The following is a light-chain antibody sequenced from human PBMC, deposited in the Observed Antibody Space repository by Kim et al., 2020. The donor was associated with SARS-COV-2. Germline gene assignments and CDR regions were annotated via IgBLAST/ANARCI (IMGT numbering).Light chain of an antibody. CDR3: QHYGTSPPIT. CDR1: QNIGGSY. CDR2: GTS. V-gene: IGKV3-20*01. J-gene: IGKJ5*01. Sequence: EVVLTQSPGTLSLSPGERATLSCRASQNIGGSYLAWYQQKPGQAPRLLIYGTSNRATGIPDRFSGSGSGTDFTLTISRLEPEDFAVFYCQHYGTSPPITFGQGTRLEIK.